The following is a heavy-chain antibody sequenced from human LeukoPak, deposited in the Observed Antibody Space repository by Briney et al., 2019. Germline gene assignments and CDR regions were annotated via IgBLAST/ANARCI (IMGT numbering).Heavy chain of an antibody. CDR3: ARDWGPGYGFDY. CDR2: ISYDGSNK. V-gene: IGHV3-30*04. CDR1: GFTFSSYA. Sequence: GGSLRLSCAASGFTFSSYAMHWVRQAPGKGLEWVAVISYDGSNKYYADSVKGRFTISRDNSKNTLYLQMNSLRAEDTAVYYCARDWGPGYGFDYWGQGTLVTVSS. D-gene: IGHD2-15*01. J-gene: IGHJ4*02.